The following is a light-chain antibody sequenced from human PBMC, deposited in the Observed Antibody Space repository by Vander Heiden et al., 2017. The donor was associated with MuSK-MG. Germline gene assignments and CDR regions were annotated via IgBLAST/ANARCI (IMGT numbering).Light chain of an antibody. V-gene: IGKV1-39*01. CDR1: QSMSSY. CDR2: AAS. CDR3: QQSDSTSLT. J-gene: IGKJ4*01. Sequence: DIQMTQSPSSLSASVGDRVTITCRASQSMSSYLNWYQQKPGKAPKLLIYAASSLQSGVPSRFSGSGSGTDFTLTISSLQPEDFATYYCQQSDSTSLTFGGGTKVEIK.